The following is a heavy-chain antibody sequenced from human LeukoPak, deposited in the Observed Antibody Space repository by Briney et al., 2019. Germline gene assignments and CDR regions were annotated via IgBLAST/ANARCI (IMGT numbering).Heavy chain of an antibody. CDR1: GGSFSGYY. J-gene: IGHJ5*02. CDR2: INHSGST. Sequence: PSETLSLTCAVYGGSFSGYYWSWIRQPPGKGVEWMGEINHSGSTNYNPSLKSRVTISVDTSKNQFSLKLSSVIAADTAVYYCARHPIARLYYYGSGSYWFDPWGQGTLVTVSS. CDR3: ARHPIARLYYYGSGSYWFDP. D-gene: IGHD3-10*01. V-gene: IGHV4-34*01.